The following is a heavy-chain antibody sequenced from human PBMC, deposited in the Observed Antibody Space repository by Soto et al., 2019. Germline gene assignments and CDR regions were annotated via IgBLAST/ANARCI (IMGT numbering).Heavy chain of an antibody. CDR3: ARGVRYYSSEKPANFDC. J-gene: IGHJ4*02. D-gene: IGHD3-10*01. CDR2: ISVSSTYA. CDR1: GFTFSDYY. V-gene: IGHV3-11*05. Sequence: QVQLLESGGGLVKPGGSLRLSCAASGFTFSDYYMSWIRQAPGKGLECVAYISVSSTYANYADSVEGRFTISRDNAANSLFLQMTSLRADDTAVYYCARGVRYYSSEKPANFDCWGQGALVTVSS.